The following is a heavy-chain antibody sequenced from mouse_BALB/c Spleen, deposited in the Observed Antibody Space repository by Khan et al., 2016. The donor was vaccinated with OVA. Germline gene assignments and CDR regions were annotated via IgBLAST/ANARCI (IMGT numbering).Heavy chain of an antibody. V-gene: IGHV5-6*01. CDR1: GFTFSSYS. Sequence: EVELVESGGDLVKPGGSLKLSCAASGFTFSSYSMSWVRQTPDKRLEWVATISSGGDYTYYPDSVKGRFTISRDNAKNILYLQMSSLRSEDTAMYYCASHLTGSFAYWGQGTLVTVS. J-gene: IGHJ3*01. CDR2: ISSGGDYT. D-gene: IGHD4-1*01. CDR3: ASHLTGSFAY.